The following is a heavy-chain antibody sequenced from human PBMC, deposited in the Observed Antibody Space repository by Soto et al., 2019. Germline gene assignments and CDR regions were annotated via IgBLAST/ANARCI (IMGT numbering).Heavy chain of an antibody. Sequence: XETLSLTCTVSRGSISVSSVYWGFIRQAPGKGLEWIGSIFYSGKTHYNPSLKSRVTISVDTSKNQFSLKLTFVTAADTALYYCARHAHPYCPDGVCSHIDSCGQGTRVIVSA. J-gene: IGHJ4*02. D-gene: IGHD2-8*01. V-gene: IGHV4-39*01. CDR3: ARHAHPYCPDGVCSHIDS. CDR1: RGSISVSSVY. CDR2: IFYSGKT.